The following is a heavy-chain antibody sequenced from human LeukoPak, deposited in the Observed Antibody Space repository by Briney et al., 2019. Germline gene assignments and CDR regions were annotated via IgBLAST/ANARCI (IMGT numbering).Heavy chain of an antibody. D-gene: IGHD6-19*01. CDR2: INPDGTEK. CDR1: GFTFSSYG. CDR3: VRDDRGIAVGSRDH. V-gene: IGHV3-7*03. Sequence: GGSLRLSCAASGFTFSSYGMQWVRQAPGKGLEWVATINPDGTEKRYVDSVKGRFTISRDNGKNSLYLQMSSLRAEDTAVYYCVRDDRGIAVGSRDHGAQGTLVTVSS. J-gene: IGHJ4*02.